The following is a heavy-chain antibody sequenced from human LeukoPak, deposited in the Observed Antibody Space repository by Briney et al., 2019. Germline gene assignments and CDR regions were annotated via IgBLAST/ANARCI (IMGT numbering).Heavy chain of an antibody. D-gene: IGHD6-13*01. Sequence: GGSLRLSCAASGFTFSSYEMNWVRQAPGKGLEWVSYISSSGSTIYYADPVKGRFTISRDNAKNSLYLQMNSLRAEDTAVYYCAREIAAAVDYWGQGTLVTVSS. J-gene: IGHJ4*02. V-gene: IGHV3-48*03. CDR2: ISSSGSTI. CDR3: AREIAAAVDY. CDR1: GFTFSSYE.